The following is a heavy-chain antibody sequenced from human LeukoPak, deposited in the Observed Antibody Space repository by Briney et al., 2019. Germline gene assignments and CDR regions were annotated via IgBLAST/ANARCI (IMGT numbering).Heavy chain of an antibody. CDR1: GGSINSYY. CDR3: ARHGDYDSADFDY. J-gene: IGHJ4*02. V-gene: IGHV4-4*07. D-gene: IGHD4-17*01. CDR2: VYRSGTT. Sequence: SETLSLTCNVSGGSINSYYWSWIRQPAGKGLEWIGRVYRSGTTNYDPSLKSRVAMSVDTSKNQFSLKLSSVTAADTAVYYCARHGDYDSADFDYWGQGTLVTVSS.